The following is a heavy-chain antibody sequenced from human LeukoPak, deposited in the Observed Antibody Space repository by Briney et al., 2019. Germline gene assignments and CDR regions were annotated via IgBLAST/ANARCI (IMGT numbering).Heavy chain of an antibody. V-gene: IGHV3-9*01. CDR2: ISWNSGSI. D-gene: IGHD3-16*01. CDR3: VFWGWDY. Sequence: GGSLRLSCEASGFSFYDYAMRWVRQAPGKGLEWVSGISWNSGSIGYADSVKGRFTTSRDNAKNSLYLQMNSLRPEDTAVYYCVFWGWDYWGQGSLVTVSS. J-gene: IGHJ4*02. CDR1: GFSFYDYA.